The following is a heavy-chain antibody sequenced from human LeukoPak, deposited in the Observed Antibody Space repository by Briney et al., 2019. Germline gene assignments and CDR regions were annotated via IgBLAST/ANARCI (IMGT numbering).Heavy chain of an antibody. V-gene: IGHV1-8*01. D-gene: IGHD3-16*02. CDR2: VNPNSGNT. J-gene: IGHJ4*02. Sequence: ASVKVSCKASGYTFTSYDINWVRQATGQGLEWMGWVNPNSGNTGYAQKFQGRVTMTRNTSISTAYMELSSLRSEDTAVYYCASIMITFGGVIVGAYWGQGTLVTVSS. CDR1: GYTFTSYD. CDR3: ASIMITFGGVIVGAY.